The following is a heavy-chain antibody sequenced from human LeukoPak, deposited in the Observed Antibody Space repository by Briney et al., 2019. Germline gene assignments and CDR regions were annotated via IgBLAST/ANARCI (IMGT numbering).Heavy chain of an antibody. V-gene: IGHV3-23*01. CDR1: GFTFSSYA. J-gene: IGHJ4*02. Sequence: GGSLRLSCAASGFTFSSYAMSWVRQAPGKGLEWVSAISGSGGSTYYADSVKGRFTISRDNSKNTLYLQMNSLRSEDTAVYYCARDPELSGYDQKIAVAGTSDYWGQGTLVTVSS. CDR2: ISGSGGST. CDR3: ARDPELSGYDQKIAVAGTSDY. D-gene: IGHD6-19*01.